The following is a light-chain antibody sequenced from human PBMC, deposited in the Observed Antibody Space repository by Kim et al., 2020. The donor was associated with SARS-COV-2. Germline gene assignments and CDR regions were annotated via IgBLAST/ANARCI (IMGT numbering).Light chain of an antibody. CDR2: SNN. CDR3: AAWDDSLNGQV. V-gene: IGLV1-44*01. J-gene: IGLJ1*01. Sequence: GQRVTIACSGSSSNIETNTVNWYQQIPGTAPKLLIYSNNQRPSGVPDRFSGSKSGTSASLAISGLQSEDEADYYCAAWDDSLNGQVFGTGTKVTVL. CDR1: SSNIETNT.